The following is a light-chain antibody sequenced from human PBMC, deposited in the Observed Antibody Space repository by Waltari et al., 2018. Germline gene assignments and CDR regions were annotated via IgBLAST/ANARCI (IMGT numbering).Light chain of an antibody. J-gene: IGLJ2*01. Sequence: SYELPQPSSVSVSPGQTARITCSGDVLAKNYPRWFQQKPGQAPGVVIYKDSERPSGIPERFSGSSSGTTVTLTISGAQVEDEADYYCYSATDNNRDILFGGGTKLTVL. CDR3: YSATDNNRDIL. V-gene: IGLV3-27*01. CDR1: VLAKNY. CDR2: KDS.